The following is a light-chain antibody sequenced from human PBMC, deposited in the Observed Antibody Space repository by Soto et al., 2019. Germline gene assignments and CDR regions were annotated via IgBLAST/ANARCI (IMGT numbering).Light chain of an antibody. J-gene: IGLJ1*01. CDR3: TSYRRSNTLV. CDR2: ELS. CDR1: SSDIGTYHY. Sequence: QSALTQPASVSGSPGQSITISCTGSSSDIGTYHYVSWYQHHPDKAPKLIIHELSTRPSGVSTRFSGSKSGNTASLTISGLQAEDEADYYCTSYRRSNTLVFGSGTKVTVL. V-gene: IGLV2-14*01.